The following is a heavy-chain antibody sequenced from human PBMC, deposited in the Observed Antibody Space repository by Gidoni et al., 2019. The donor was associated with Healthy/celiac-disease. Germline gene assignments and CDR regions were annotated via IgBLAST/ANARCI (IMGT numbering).Heavy chain of an antibody. V-gene: IGHV4-34*01. CDR1: GGSFRGYY. CDR2: INHSGST. D-gene: IGHD3-3*01. CDR3: ARGLGDFWSGYYVGHYYYYMDV. J-gene: IGHJ6*03. Sequence: QLQLQRWGAGLLQPSETLSLTCAVYGGSFRGYYWSWLRQPPGKGLEWIGEINHSGSTNYNPSLKRQVTISVDTSKSQFSLKLSSVTAADAAVYYCARGLGDFWSGYYVGHYYYYMDVWGKGTTVTVSS.